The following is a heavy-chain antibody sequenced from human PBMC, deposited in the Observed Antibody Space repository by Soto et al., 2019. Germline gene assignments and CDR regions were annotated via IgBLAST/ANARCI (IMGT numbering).Heavy chain of an antibody. CDR3: ASGGYSYGQAFY. D-gene: IGHD5-18*01. CDR2: IWYDGSNK. J-gene: IGHJ4*02. CDR1: GFAFSSYG. Sequence: GGSLRLSCAASGFAFSSYGMHWVRQAPGKGLEWVAVIWYDGSNKYYADSVKGRFTISRDNSKNTLYLQMNSLRAEDTAVYYCASGGYSYGQAFYWGQGTLVTVSS. V-gene: IGHV3-33*01.